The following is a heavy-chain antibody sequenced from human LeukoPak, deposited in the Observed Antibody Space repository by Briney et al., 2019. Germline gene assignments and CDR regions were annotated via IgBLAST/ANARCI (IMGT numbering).Heavy chain of an antibody. CDR2: IYSGGRT. Sequence: GGSLRLSCAASGFTVSSNDMNWVRQAPGKGLEWVSVIYSGGRTHYADSVKGRFTISRDNSKNTLYLQMNSLRAEDTAVYYCAKAYYYGSGSYPFDYWGQGTLVTVSS. D-gene: IGHD3-10*01. V-gene: IGHV3-66*01. CDR1: GFTVSSND. J-gene: IGHJ4*02. CDR3: AKAYYYGSGSYPFDY.